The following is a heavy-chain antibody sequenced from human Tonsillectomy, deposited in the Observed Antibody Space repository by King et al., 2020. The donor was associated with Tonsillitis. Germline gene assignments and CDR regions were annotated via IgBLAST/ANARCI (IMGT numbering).Heavy chain of an antibody. CDR3: TRYSSSSVFDY. J-gene: IGHJ4*02. Sequence: QLVQSGGGLVQPGRSLRLSCTASGFTFGYYAMSWFRHAPGKGLEWVGFIRSKAYGGTTEYAASLKGRFTISRDDSKSIAYLQMNSLKTEDTAVYYCTRYSSSSVFDYWGQGTLVTVSS. D-gene: IGHD6-6*01. CDR2: IRSKAYGGTT. CDR1: GFTFGYYA. V-gene: IGHV3-49*03.